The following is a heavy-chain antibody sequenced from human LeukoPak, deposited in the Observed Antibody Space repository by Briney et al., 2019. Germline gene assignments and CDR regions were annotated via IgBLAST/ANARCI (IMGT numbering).Heavy chain of an antibody. CDR3: ARGLGEWLLSSFDY. Sequence: RSSETLSLTCTVSGGSISSSSYYWGWIRQPPGKGLEGIGSIYYSGSTYYNPSLKSRVTISVDTSKNQFSLKLSSVTAADTAVYYCARGLGEWLLSSFDYWGQGTLVTVSS. D-gene: IGHD3-10*01. V-gene: IGHV4-39*07. J-gene: IGHJ4*02. CDR1: GGSISSSSYY. CDR2: IYYSGST.